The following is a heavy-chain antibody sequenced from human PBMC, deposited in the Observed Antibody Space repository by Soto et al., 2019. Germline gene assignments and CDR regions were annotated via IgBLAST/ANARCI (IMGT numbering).Heavy chain of an antibody. V-gene: IGHV6-1*01. D-gene: IGHD1-7*01. CDR1: GDSVSSNSAA. CDR3: AGTTSHQWYYMDV. CDR2: TYYRSRWYN. J-gene: IGHJ6*03. Sequence: SETLSLTCAISGDSVSSNSAAWNWIRLSPSRGLEWLARTYYRSRWYNDYAVSVRSRITVNPDTSKNQFSLQLTSVTPEDTAVYYCAGTTSHQWYYMDVWGKGTTVTVAS.